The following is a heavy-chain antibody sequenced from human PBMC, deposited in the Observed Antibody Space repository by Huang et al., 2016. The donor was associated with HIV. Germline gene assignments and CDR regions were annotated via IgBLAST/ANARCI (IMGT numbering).Heavy chain of an antibody. Sequence: QLQLQESGPGLVKPSETLSLTCTVSGVSVSSTNYYWGWIRQPPGKGLEWIGTIYFTGSTVHHPSLTGRVPISGETSKNQVDLKVTSVTAADTALYYCARPPGSGILGGWFDPWGQGALVTVSS. D-gene: IGHD3-10*01. J-gene: IGHJ5*02. CDR1: GVSVSSTNYY. V-gene: IGHV4-39*01. CDR2: IYFTGST. CDR3: ARPPGSGILGGWFDP.